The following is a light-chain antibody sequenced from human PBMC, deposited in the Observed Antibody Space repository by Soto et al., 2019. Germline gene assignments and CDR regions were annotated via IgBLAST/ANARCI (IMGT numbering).Light chain of an antibody. CDR2: AVS. Sequence: DIQMTQSPSSLSASVGYGVTITCRASQGIKNDLAWYQQKPGKAPKRLIYAVSSLQSEVPSRFSGSGSGTEFTLTISSLQPEDVATYYCLQHHSYPQTFGQGTKVDIK. CDR3: LQHHSYPQT. J-gene: IGKJ1*01. V-gene: IGKV1-17*01. CDR1: QGIKND.